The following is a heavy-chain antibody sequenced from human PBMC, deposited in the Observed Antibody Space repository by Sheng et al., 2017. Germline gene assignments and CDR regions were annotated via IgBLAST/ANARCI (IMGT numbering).Heavy chain of an antibody. CDR3: ARNTDADNYYYYMDV. Sequence: QVQLVESGGGLVKPGGSLRLSCAASRFTFSDYYMSWIRQAPGKGLEWVSYISSSGSTIYYADSVKGRFTISRDNAKNSLYLQMSSLRAEDTAVYYCARNTDADNYYYYMDVWGQGTTVTVSS. CDR2: ISSSGSTI. CDR1: RFTFSDYY. V-gene: IGHV3-11*04. J-gene: IGHJ6*03.